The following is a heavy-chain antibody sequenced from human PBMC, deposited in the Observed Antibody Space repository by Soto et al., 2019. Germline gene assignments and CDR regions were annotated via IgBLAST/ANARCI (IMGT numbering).Heavy chain of an antibody. D-gene: IGHD4-17*01. CDR1: GFSFSDYA. CDR2: ISRRSITI. Sequence: GGSLRLSCAASGFSFSDYAMTWVRQPPGKGLEWISYISRRSITIYYADSVKGRFTISRDNAKNSLYLQMNSLRAEDTAVYFCARDYADYGDYVYDFWGQGTLVTVSS. CDR3: ARDYADYGDYVYDF. V-gene: IGHV3-48*01. J-gene: IGHJ4*02.